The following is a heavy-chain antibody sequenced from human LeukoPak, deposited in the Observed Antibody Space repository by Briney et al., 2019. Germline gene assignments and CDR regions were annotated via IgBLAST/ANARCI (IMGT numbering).Heavy chain of an antibody. V-gene: IGHV3-21*01. Sequence: GGSLRLSCAASGFTFGSYSMNWVRQAPGKGLEWVSSINSSSSYIYYADSVKGRFTISRDNAKNSLYLQMNSLRAEDTAVYYCARAALKGSYYLDCWGQGTLVTVSS. CDR1: GFTFGSYS. CDR2: INSSSSYI. J-gene: IGHJ4*02. CDR3: ARAALKGSYYLDC. D-gene: IGHD3-10*01.